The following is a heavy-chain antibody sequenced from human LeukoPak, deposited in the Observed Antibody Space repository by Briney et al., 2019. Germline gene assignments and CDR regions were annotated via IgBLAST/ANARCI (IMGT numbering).Heavy chain of an antibody. V-gene: IGHV1-18*01. J-gene: IGHJ4*01. CDR3: ARSGRGTYYYFDL. D-gene: IGHD1-26*01. CDR1: GYTFTNFG. Sequence: ASVKVSCKASGYTFTNFGISWVRQAPGQGPEWMGWISGSNGNTEYAQKFQGRVTMTTDTSTGTAYMDLRNLRFDDTAVYFCARSGRGTYYYFDLWGQGTLVTVSS. CDR2: ISGSNGNT.